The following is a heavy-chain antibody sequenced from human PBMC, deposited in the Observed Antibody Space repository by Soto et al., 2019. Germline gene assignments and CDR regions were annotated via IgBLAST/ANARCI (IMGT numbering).Heavy chain of an antibody. V-gene: IGHV4-59*01. J-gene: IGHJ6*03. Sequence: SETLSLTCTVSGGSISSYYWSWIRQPPGKGLEWIGYIYYSGSTNYNPSLKSRVTISVDTSKNQFSLKLSSVTAADTAVYYCARLIGLVPETMDVWGKGTTVTVSS. CDR1: GGSISSYY. CDR2: IYYSGST. CDR3: ARLIGLVPETMDV.